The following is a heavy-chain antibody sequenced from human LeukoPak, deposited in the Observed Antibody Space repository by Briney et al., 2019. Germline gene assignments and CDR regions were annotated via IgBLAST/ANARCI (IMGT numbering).Heavy chain of an antibody. V-gene: IGHV1-2*02. CDR1: GYTFTGYY. CDR3: ARGGDIVVVVATSYFDY. D-gene: IGHD2-15*01. CDR2: INPNSGDT. J-gene: IGHJ4*02. Sequence: ASVKVSCKASGYTFTGYYMHWVRQAPGQGLEWMGWINPNSGDTNYSQKFQGRVSMTRDTSINTAYMELRSLRSDDTAVYYCARGGDIVVVVATSYFDYWGQGTLVTVSS.